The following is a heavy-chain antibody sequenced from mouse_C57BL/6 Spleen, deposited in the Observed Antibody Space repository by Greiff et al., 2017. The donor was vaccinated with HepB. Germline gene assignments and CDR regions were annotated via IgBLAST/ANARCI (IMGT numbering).Heavy chain of an antibody. CDR1: GFTFSSYA. Sequence: EVKLMESGEGLVKPGGSLKLSCAASGFTFSSYAMSWVRQTPEKRLEWVAYISSGGDYIYYADTVKGRFTTSRDNARNTLYLQMSSLKSEDTAMYYCTRDDGYAMDYWGQGTSVTVSS. V-gene: IGHV5-9-1*02. J-gene: IGHJ4*01. D-gene: IGHD2-12*01. CDR3: TRDDGYAMDY. CDR2: ISSGGDYI.